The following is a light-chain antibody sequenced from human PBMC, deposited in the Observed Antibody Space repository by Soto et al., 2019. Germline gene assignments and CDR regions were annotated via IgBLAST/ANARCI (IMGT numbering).Light chain of an antibody. Sequence: QSALTQPASVSGSPGQSITISCTGTSSDVGGYNYVSWYQQHPGKAPKVMIYEVSNRSSGVSNRFSGSKSGNTASLPISGIEAGYEGDYNWSSYIKSRTWVFAGGTKLTV. V-gene: IGLV2-14*01. CDR2: EVS. CDR1: SSDVGGYNY. J-gene: IGLJ3*02. CDR3: SSYIKSRTWV.